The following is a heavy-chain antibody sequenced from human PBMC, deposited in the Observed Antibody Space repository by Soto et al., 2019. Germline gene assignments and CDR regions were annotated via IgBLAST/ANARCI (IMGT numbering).Heavy chain of an antibody. D-gene: IGHD3-22*01. CDR1: GFTFSSYS. Sequence: EVQLVESGGGLVKPGGSLRLSCAASGFTFSSYSMNWVRQAPGKGLEWVSSISSSSSYIFYADSVKGRFTISRDNAKNSPYLQINSLRAEDTAVYYCARGYHYYDSSGYDKWDAFEIWGQGTMVTVSS. CDR2: ISSSSSYI. J-gene: IGHJ3*02. V-gene: IGHV3-21*01. CDR3: ARGYHYYDSSGYDKWDAFEI.